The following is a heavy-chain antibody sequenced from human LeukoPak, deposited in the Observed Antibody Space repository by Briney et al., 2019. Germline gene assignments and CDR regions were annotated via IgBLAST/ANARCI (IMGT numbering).Heavy chain of an antibody. CDR3: ARDSMITFGGTHYMDV. V-gene: IGHV4-59*12. CDR1: GGSISSYY. J-gene: IGHJ6*03. D-gene: IGHD3-16*01. Sequence: SETLSLTCTVSGGSISSYYWSWIRQPPGKGLERIGYIHYSGSTHYNPSLKSRVTISVDTSKNQFSLKLSSVTAADTAVYYCARDSMITFGGTHYMDVWGKGTTVTVSS. CDR2: IHYSGST.